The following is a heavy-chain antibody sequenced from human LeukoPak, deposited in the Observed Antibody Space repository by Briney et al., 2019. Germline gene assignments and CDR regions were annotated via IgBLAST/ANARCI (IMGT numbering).Heavy chain of an antibody. CDR3: ARVRRYCSGGSCYDFDY. CDR2: IYYSGST. D-gene: IGHD2-15*01. Sequence: SETLSLTCTVPGGSISSGDYYWRWIRQPPGKGLEWIVYIYYSGSTYYNPSLKSRATISVDTSKNQFSLKLSSVTAADTAVYYCARVRRYCSGGSCYDFDYWGQGTLVTVSS. V-gene: IGHV4-30-4*01. CDR1: GGSISSGDYY. J-gene: IGHJ4*02.